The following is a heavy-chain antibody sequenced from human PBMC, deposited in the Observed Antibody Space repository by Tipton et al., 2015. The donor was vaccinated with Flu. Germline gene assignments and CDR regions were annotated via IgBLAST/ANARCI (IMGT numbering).Heavy chain of an antibody. D-gene: IGHD1-26*01. V-gene: IGHV4-4*07. CDR1: GGSITSYY. CDR3: ARYRGSNARGEGNDAFGI. Sequence: TLSLTCTVSGGSITSYYWSWIRQPAGKGLQWIGRIYTNGRTNYNPSLESRVSISADTSKNEFSLSLSSVTAADTAMYYCARYRGSNARGEGNDAFGIWGQGTMVSVSS. J-gene: IGHJ3*02. CDR2: IYTNGRT.